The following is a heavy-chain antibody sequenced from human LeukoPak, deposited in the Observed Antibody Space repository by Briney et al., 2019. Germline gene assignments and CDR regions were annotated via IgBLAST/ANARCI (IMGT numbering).Heavy chain of an antibody. V-gene: IGHV3-23*01. D-gene: IGHD6-13*01. CDR1: GFSFSSYE. CDR3: AEQQLDGGY. J-gene: IGHJ4*02. CDR2: ISGSGGST. Sequence: PGGSLRLSCAASGFSFSSYEMNWVRQAPGKGLEWVSAISGSGGSTYYADSVKGRFTISRDNSKNTLYLQMNSLRAEDTAVYYCAEQQLDGGYWGQGTLVTVSS.